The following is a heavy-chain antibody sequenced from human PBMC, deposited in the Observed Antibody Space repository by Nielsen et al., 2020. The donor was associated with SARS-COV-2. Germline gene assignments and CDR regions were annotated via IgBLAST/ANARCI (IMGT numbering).Heavy chain of an antibody. J-gene: IGHJ4*02. V-gene: IGHV5-10-1*01. Sequence: VRQMPGKGLEWMGRMHPSDSYTNYSPSFQGHVTISADKSISTAYLQWSSLKASDTAMYFCARHYPDYDFWTGYYSEADSDYWGQGTLVTVSS. CDR2: MHPSDSYT. CDR3: ARHYPDYDFWTGYYSEADSDY. D-gene: IGHD3-3*01.